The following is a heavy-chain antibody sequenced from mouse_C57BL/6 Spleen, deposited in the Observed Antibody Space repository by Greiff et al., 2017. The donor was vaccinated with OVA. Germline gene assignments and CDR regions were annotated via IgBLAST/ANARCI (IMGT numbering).Heavy chain of an antibody. D-gene: IGHD1-1*01. CDR1: GYTFTSYW. V-gene: IGHV1-69*01. J-gene: IGHJ4*01. Sequence: QVQLQQPGAELVMPGASVKLSCKASGYTFTSYWLHWVKQRPGQGLEWIGEIDPSDSYTNYNQKFKGKSTLTVDKSSSTAYMQLSSLTSEDSAVYYCALYYGSSTYYYAMDYWGQGTSVTVSS. CDR3: ALYYGSSTYYYAMDY. CDR2: IDPSDSYT.